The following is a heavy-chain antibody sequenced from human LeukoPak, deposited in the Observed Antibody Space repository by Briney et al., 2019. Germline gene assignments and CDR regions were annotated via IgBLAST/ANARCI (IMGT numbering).Heavy chain of an antibody. CDR1: GFTVRSNY. CDR2: IYSGGST. CDR3: ARDSDSSGYSMS. Sequence: PGGSLRLSCAASGFTVRSNYMSWVRQAPGKGLEGVSVIYSGGSTYYADSVKGRFTISRDNSKNTLYLQMNSLRAEDTAVYYCARDSDSSGYSMSWGQGTLVTVSS. D-gene: IGHD3-22*01. V-gene: IGHV3-53*01. J-gene: IGHJ5*02.